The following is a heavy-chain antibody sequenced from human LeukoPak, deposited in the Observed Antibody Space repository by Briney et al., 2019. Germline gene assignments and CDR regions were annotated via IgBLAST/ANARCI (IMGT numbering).Heavy chain of an antibody. CDR1: GFTFSSYG. CDR3: AREYYDSSGYAPLDY. CDR2: IWYDGSNK. J-gene: IGHJ4*02. D-gene: IGHD3-22*01. Sequence: GGSLRLSCAASGFTFSSYGMHWVRQAPGKGLEWVAVIWYDGSNKYYADSVKGRFTISRDNSKNTLYLQMSSLRAEDTAVYYCAREYYDSSGYAPLDYWGQGTLVTVSS. V-gene: IGHV3-33*08.